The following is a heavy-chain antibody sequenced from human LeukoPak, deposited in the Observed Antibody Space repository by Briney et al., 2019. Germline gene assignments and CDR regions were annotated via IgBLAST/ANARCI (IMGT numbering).Heavy chain of an antibody. Sequence: SETLSLTCAVYGGSFSGYNWRWIRQPPGKGLEWIGEINHSGNTKYNPSLKSRVTISVDTSKNQFSLKLSSVTAADTAVYYCAREGVAVAGSLDAFDIWGQGTMVTVSS. CDR2: INHSGNT. J-gene: IGHJ3*02. CDR3: AREGVAVAGSLDAFDI. D-gene: IGHD6-19*01. V-gene: IGHV4-34*01. CDR1: GGSFSGYN.